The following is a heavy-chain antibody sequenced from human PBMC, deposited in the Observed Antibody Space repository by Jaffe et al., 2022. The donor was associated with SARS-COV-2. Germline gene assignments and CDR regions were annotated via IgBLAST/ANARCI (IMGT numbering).Heavy chain of an antibody. CDR1: GFTFDDYA. V-gene: IGHV3-9*01. J-gene: IGHJ5*02. CDR3: AKDGSRYYYGSGSYAPWFDP. Sequence: EVQLVESGGGLVQPGRSLRLSCAASGFTFDDYAMHWVRQAPGKGLEWVSGISWNSGSIGYADSVKGRFTISRDNAKNSLYLQMNSLRAEDTALYYCAKDGSRYYYGSGSYAPWFDPWGQGTLVTVSS. CDR2: ISWNSGSI. D-gene: IGHD3-10*01.